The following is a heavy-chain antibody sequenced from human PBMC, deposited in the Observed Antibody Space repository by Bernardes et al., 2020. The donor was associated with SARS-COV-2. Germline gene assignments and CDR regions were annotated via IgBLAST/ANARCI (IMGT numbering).Heavy chain of an antibody. D-gene: IGHD3-22*01. J-gene: IGHJ5*02. V-gene: IGHV4-59*01. CDR1: GGSIRSSY. CDR2: LSDSGRT. CDR3: AREDSSGYFVWFDP. Sequence: TLSPTCTVSGGSIRSSYWSWIRQPPGPGLEWIGYLSDSGRTNYNPSLKSRVTISEDTSKNQFSLKLSSVTAADTAVYYCAREDSSGYFVWFDPWGQGTLGTVSS.